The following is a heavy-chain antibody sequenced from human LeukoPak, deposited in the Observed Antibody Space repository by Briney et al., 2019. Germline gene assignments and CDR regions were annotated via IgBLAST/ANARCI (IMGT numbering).Heavy chain of an antibody. V-gene: IGHV4-39*02. D-gene: IGHD3-3*01. J-gene: IGHJ4*02. CDR2: IYYSGNT. CDR1: GGSISSSSYY. Sequence: SETLSLTCSVSGGSISSSSYYWGWIRQPPGKGLEWIGSIYYSGNTYYNPSLKSRVTISVDTSKNQFSLKLSSVTAADTAVYYCAREVRRTYYDFWSGYLFGYFDYWGQGTLVTVSS. CDR3: AREVRRTYYDFWSGYLFGYFDY.